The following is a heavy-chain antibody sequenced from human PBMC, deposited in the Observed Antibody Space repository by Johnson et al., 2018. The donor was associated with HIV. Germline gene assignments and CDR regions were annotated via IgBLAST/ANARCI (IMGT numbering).Heavy chain of an antibody. Sequence: MHLVESGGGLVHPGGSLRLSCAASGFTVSSNYMSWVRQAPGKGLEWVSVIYSGGTTYYADSVKGRFTISRDTSENTVYLQMNSLRAEDTAVYYCAREALPRGLQSSFGGAFDIWGQGTMVTVSS. CDR2: IYSGGTT. J-gene: IGHJ3*02. CDR1: GFTVSSNY. V-gene: IGHV3-66*01. CDR3: AREALPRGLQSSFGGAFDI. D-gene: IGHD4-23*01.